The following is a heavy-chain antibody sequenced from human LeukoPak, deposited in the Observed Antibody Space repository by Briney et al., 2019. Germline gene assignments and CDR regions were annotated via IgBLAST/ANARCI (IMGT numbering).Heavy chain of an antibody. Sequence: GGSLRLSCAASGFRFTGYWMTWVRQAPGKGLEWVARLHPDGSERNYVGSVEGRFTVSGDNAESSLYLQMNSLRVEDTAVYYCAKSGYRFDYLGQGTLVTGSS. CDR2: LHPDGSER. CDR1: GFRFTGYW. V-gene: IGHV3-7*01. J-gene: IGHJ4*02. D-gene: IGHD5-12*01. CDR3: AKSGYRFDY.